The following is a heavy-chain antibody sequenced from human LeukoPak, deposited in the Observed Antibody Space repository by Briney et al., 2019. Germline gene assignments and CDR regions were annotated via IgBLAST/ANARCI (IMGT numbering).Heavy chain of an antibody. CDR2: ISYDGSHK. D-gene: IGHD2-15*01. CDR3: AKGRALSASGAPPSEPEFDY. J-gene: IGHJ4*02. Sequence: GTSLRLSCVASGFTFSNYGMHWVRQAPGKGLEWVAVISYDGSHKPYADSVKGRFTVSRDNSKNTLFLQMYSLRPEDTAVYYCAKGRALSASGAPPSEPEFDYWGQGTLVTVSS. V-gene: IGHV3-30*18. CDR1: GFTFSNYG.